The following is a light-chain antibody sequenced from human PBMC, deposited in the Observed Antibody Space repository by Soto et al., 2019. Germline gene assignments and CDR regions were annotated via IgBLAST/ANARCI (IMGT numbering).Light chain of an antibody. Sequence: EIVLTQSHGPLSLSPGERATLSCRASQSVSSSYLAWYQQKPGQAPRLLIYGASSRATGIPDRFSSSGSGTDFTLPISRLEPEDFAVYYGQQYGSSYTWTFGQGTKVDIK. V-gene: IGKV3-20*01. CDR2: GAS. CDR1: QSVSSSY. J-gene: IGKJ1*01. CDR3: QQYGSSYTWT.